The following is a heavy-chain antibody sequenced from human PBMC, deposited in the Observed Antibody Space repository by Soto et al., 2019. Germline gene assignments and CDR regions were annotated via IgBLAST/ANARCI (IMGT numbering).Heavy chain of an antibody. V-gene: IGHV4-59*01. CDR3: AREGGSYWGYYFDY. J-gene: IGHJ4*02. D-gene: IGHD1-26*01. CDR2: IYYSGST. CDR1: GGSISSYY. Sequence: SETLSLTCTVSGGSISSYYWSWIRQPPGKGLEWIRYIYYSGSTNYNPSLKSRVTISVDTSKNQFSLKLSSVTAADTAVYYCAREGGSYWGYYFDYWGQGTLVTVSS.